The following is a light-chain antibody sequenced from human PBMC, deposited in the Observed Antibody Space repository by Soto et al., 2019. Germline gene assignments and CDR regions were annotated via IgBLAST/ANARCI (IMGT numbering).Light chain of an antibody. V-gene: IGLV2-23*01. CDR1: SSDVGRYNL. CDR3: QSYDSSLSGSV. J-gene: IGLJ3*02. CDR2: EDS. Sequence: QSALTQPASVSGSPGQSITISCTGTSSDVGRYNLVSWYQHHPGKAPKLLIYEDSQRPSGVSNRFSGSKSGNTASLTISGLQAEDEADYYCQSYDSSLSGSVFGGGTKVTVL.